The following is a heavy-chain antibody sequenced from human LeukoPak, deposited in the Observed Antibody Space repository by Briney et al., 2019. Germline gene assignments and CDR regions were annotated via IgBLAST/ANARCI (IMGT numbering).Heavy chain of an antibody. CDR3: ARVRASRGGYYYGMDV. J-gene: IGHJ6*02. CDR1: GFTFSSYA. D-gene: IGHD3-10*01. CDR2: ISGSGGST. V-gene: IGHV3-23*01. Sequence: PGGSLRLSCAASGFTFSSYAMSWVRQAPGKGLEWVSAISGSGGSTYYADSVKGRFTISRDNSKNTLYLQMNSLRAEDTAVYYCARVRASRGGYYYGMDVWGQGTTVTVSS.